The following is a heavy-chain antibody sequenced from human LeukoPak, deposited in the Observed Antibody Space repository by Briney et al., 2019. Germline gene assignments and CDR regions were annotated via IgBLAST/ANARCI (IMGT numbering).Heavy chain of an antibody. Sequence: GGSLRLSCAASGFTFSSYWMSWVRQAPGKGLEWVANIKQGGSEKYYVDSVKGRFTISRDNAKNSLYLQMNSLRAEDTAVYYCARWAVLAYCGGDCYSALYYFDYWGQGTLVTVSS. D-gene: IGHD2-21*02. J-gene: IGHJ4*02. CDR3: ARWAVLAYCGGDCYSALYYFDY. V-gene: IGHV3-7*01. CDR1: GFTFSSYW. CDR2: IKQGGSEK.